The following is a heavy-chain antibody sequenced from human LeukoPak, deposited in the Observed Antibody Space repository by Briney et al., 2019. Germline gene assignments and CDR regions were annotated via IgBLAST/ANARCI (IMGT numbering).Heavy chain of an antibody. CDR3: ARDAGYSYGYLDAFDI. CDR2: ISSSGSTI. D-gene: IGHD5-18*01. CDR1: GFTFRDYC. V-gene: IGHV3-11*04. Sequence: GGSLRLSCAASGFTFRDYCMSWIRQAPGKGLEWVSYISSSGSTIYYADSVKGRFTISRDNAKNSLYLQMNSLRAEDTAVYYCARDAGYSYGYLDAFDIWGQGTMVTVSS. J-gene: IGHJ3*02.